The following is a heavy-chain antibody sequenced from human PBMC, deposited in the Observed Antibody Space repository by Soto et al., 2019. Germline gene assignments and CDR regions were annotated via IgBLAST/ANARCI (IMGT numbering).Heavy chain of an antibody. CDR3: ARTGTGGIWWFDH. J-gene: IGHJ5*02. Sequence: QVQLVQSGAEVKKPGASVKVSCKASGYTFTSYYMHWVRQAPGQGLEWMGIINPSGGSTSYAQKLQGRVTMTRDTSTSTVYMELSSLRSEDTAVYYCARTGTGGIWWFDHWGQGTLVTVSS. CDR1: GYTFTSYY. D-gene: IGHD3-16*01. CDR2: INPSGGST. V-gene: IGHV1-46*01.